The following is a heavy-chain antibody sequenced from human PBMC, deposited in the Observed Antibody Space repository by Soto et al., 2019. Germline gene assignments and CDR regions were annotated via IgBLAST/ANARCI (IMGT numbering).Heavy chain of an antibody. D-gene: IGHD3-9*01. V-gene: IGHV4-30-2*01. Sequence: PSETLALTCAVSGCSMSSGGYSWRWIRQPPGKGLEWIGYIYHSGSTYYNPSLKSRVTISVDRSKNQFSLKLSSVTAADTAVYYCASQYYDILTGYPEYFQHWGQGTLVTVSS. J-gene: IGHJ1*01. CDR1: GCSMSSGGYS. CDR3: ASQYYDILTGYPEYFQH. CDR2: IYHSGST.